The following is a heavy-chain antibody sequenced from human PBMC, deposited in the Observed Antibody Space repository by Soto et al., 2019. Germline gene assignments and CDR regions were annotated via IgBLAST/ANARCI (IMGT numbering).Heavy chain of an antibody. V-gene: IGHV4-34*01. CDR2: INHSGST. J-gene: IGHJ6*01. D-gene: IGHD6-13*01. CDR1: GGSFSGYY. Sequence: SETLSLTCAVYGGSFSGYYWSWIRQPPGKGLEWVGEINHSGSTNYNPSLKSRVTISVDTSKNQFSLKLSYVTAADTAVYYCARETPGQPLGYYYYYGMEVWGQGTTVTLSS. CDR3: ARETPGQPLGYYYYYGMEV.